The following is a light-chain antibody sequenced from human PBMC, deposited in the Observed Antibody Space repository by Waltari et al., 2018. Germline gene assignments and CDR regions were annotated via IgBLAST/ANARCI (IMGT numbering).Light chain of an antibody. Sequence: DIQLTQSPSFLSASVGDRVTIACRASQAINNYLAWYQQKPGKAPQLLISGASTLGTGVPSRFSGSGSGTEFTLTINTLQPEDFATYFCQQLQTYPLTFGGGSKVEVK. CDR1: QAINNY. CDR2: GAS. CDR3: QQLQTYPLT. J-gene: IGKJ4*01. V-gene: IGKV1-9*01.